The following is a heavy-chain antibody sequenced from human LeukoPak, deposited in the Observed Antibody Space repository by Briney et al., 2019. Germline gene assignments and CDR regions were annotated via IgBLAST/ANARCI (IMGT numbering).Heavy chain of an antibody. Sequence: SETLSLTCAVYGGSFSGYYWSWIRQPPGKGLEWSGEINHNGSTNYNPSLKSRVTISVDTSRNQFSLKLSSVTAADTAVYYCARVSSHYYYYMDVWGKGTTVTVSS. CDR1: GGSFSGYY. CDR3: ARVSSHYYYYMDV. D-gene: IGHD2/OR15-2a*01. J-gene: IGHJ6*03. CDR2: INHNGST. V-gene: IGHV4-34*01.